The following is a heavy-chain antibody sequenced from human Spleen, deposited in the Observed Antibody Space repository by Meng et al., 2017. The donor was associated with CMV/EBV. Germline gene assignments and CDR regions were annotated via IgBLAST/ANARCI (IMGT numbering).Heavy chain of an antibody. D-gene: IGHD2-2*02. CDR2: IKQDGSEA. CDR3: ARIPMDY. J-gene: IGHJ4*02. Sequence: ESLKISCAASGFTFSMYWMTWVRQTPGKGLEWVANIKQDGSEASYVDSVKGRFTISRDNAKNSLYLQMNSLRAEDTAVYYCARIPMDYWGQGTLVTVSS. V-gene: IGHV3-7*01. CDR1: GFTFSMYW.